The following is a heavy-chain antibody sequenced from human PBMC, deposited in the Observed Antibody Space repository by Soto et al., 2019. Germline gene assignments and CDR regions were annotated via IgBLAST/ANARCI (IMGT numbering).Heavy chain of an antibody. Sequence: SSETLSLTCTVSGGSISSGDYYWSWIRQPPGKGLEWIGYIYYSGSTYYNPSLKSRVTISVDTSKNQFSLKLSSVTAADTAVYYCARVVAYGGTRWFDPWGQGTLVTVSS. D-gene: IGHD4-17*01. J-gene: IGHJ5*02. CDR2: IYYSGST. CDR3: ARVVAYGGTRWFDP. V-gene: IGHV4-30-4*01. CDR1: GGSISSGDYY.